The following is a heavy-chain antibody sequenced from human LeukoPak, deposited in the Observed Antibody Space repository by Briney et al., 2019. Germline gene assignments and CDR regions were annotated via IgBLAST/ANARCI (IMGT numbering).Heavy chain of an antibody. D-gene: IGHD1-20*01. V-gene: IGHV3-21*01. CDR2: ISSSSSYI. CDR3: ARGLTETKSDY. CDR1: GFTFSSYS. Sequence: GGSLRLSCAASGFTFSSYSMNWVRQAPGKGLEWVSSISSSSSYIYYADSVKGRFTISRDNAKNLLYLQMNSLRAEDTAVYYCARGLTETKSDYWGQGTLVTVSS. J-gene: IGHJ4*02.